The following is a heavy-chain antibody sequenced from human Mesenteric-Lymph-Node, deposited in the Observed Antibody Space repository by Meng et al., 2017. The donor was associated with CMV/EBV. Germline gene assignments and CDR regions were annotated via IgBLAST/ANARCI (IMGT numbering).Heavy chain of an antibody. CDR2: INHSGST. CDR3: ARGGYSSYDY. D-gene: IGHD6-19*01. Sequence: SLTCAVSGGSISSDNWWSWIRQPPGKGLEWIGEINHSGSTNYNPSLKSRVTISVDAPKNQFSLKLSSVTAADTAVYYCARGGYSSYDYWGQGTLVTVSS. V-gene: IGHV4-4*02. J-gene: IGHJ4*02. CDR1: GGSISSDNW.